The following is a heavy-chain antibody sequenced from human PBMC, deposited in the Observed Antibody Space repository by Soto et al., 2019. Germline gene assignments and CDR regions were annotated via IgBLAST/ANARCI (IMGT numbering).Heavy chain of an antibody. CDR2: ISHDGTSE. Sequence: GGSLRLSCAASGFTFSAFGMHWVRHIPGKGLEWVAVISHDGTSEKYADSVKGRFTISRDNSKNKLSLQMNSLRPEDTALYFCAKDSGAYCSSSTCSTPLDPWGQGTLVTAPQ. CDR1: GFTFSAFG. CDR3: AKDSGAYCSSSTCSTPLDP. J-gene: IGHJ5*02. D-gene: IGHD2-2*01. V-gene: IGHV3-30*18.